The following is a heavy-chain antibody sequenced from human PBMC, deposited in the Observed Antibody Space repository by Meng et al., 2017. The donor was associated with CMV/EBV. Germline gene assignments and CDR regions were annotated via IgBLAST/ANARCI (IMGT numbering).Heavy chain of an antibody. CDR3: ARLGSTDDY. D-gene: IGHD2-15*01. CDR1: GYPFPGYY. CDR2: INPNSGGT. V-gene: IGHV1-2*02. Sequence: HLFHSGPPLPLPLASVPVSCHSSGYPFPGYYLPWVRPPPLPVLEWLRSINPNSGGTNYAQKFQGRVTMTRDTSISTAYMELSRLRSDDTAVYYCARLGSTDDYWGQGTLVTVSS. J-gene: IGHJ4*02.